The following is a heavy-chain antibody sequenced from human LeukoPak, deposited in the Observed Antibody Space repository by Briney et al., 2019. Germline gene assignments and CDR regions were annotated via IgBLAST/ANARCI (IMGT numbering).Heavy chain of an antibody. CDR2: IYYSGST. J-gene: IGHJ6*03. D-gene: IGHD3-3*01. V-gene: IGHV4-59*01. CDR1: GGSISSYY. Sequence: PSETLSLTCTVSGGSISSYYWSWLRQPPGKGLEWIGYIYYSGSTNYNPSLKSRVTISVDTSKNQFSLKLSSVTAADTAVYYCAVSYRSGYYEGSYMDVWGKGTTVTVSS. CDR3: AVSYRSGYYEGSYMDV.